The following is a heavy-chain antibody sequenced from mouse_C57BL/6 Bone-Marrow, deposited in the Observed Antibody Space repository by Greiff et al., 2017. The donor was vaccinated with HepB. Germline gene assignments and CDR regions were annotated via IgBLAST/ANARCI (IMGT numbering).Heavy chain of an antibody. V-gene: IGHV1-18*01. CDR2: INPNNGGT. CDR3: AREGLRRSYWYFDV. Sequence: EVKLEESGPELVKPGASVKIPCKASGYTFTDYNMDWVKQSHGKSLEWIGDINPNNGGTIYNQKFKGKATLTVDKSSSTAYMELRSLTSEDTAVYYCAREGLRRSYWYFDVRGTGTTVTVSS. CDR1: GYTFTDYN. D-gene: IGHD2-4*01. J-gene: IGHJ1*03.